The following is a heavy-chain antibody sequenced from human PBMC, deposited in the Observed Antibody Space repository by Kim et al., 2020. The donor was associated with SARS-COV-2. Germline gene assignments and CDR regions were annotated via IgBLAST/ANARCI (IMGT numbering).Heavy chain of an antibody. J-gene: IGHJ6*02. V-gene: IGHV3-23*01. CDR3: AKDYFPCSSWYGGIDV. Sequence: DSVKGRFTISRDTSESTLYLQMNSRRAEDTAVYYCAKDYFPCSSWYGGIDVWGQGTTVTVSS. D-gene: IGHD6-13*01.